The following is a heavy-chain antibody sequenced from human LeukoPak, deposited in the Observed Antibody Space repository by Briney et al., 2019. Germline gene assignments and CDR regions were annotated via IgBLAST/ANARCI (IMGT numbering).Heavy chain of an antibody. CDR2: ISGSGGST. CDR3: AKDRTELGDYFDY. Sequence: GGSLRLSCAASRFTFSSYAMTWVRQAPGKGLEWVSAISGSGGSTYYADSAKGRFTISRDNSKNTLYLQMNSLRAEDTAVYYCAKDRTELGDYFDYWGQGTLVTVSS. V-gene: IGHV3-23*01. J-gene: IGHJ4*02. CDR1: RFTFSSYA. D-gene: IGHD7-27*01.